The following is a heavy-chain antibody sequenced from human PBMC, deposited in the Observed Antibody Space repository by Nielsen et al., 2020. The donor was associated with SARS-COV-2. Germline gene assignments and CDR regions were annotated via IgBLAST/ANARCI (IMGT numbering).Heavy chain of an antibody. CDR3: ARVLAVAGTGIYFDY. J-gene: IGHJ4*02. D-gene: IGHD6-19*01. CDR1: GYTFTSYG. V-gene: IGHV1-18*01. CDR2: ISAYNGNT. Sequence: ASVKVSCKASGYTFTSYGISWVRQAPGQGLEWMGWISAYNGNTNYAQKLQGRVTTTTDTSTSTAYMELRSLRSDDTAVYYCARVLAVAGTGIYFDYWGQGTLVTVSS.